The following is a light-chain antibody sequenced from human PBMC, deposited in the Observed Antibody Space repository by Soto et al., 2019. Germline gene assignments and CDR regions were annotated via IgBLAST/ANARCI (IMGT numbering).Light chain of an antibody. CDR2: GAS. CDR3: QQAYSMPRT. Sequence: DIQMTQSPSSLSASLGDRVTITCRASHDIKKYLNWYQQTPGKAPRLLMFGASSLNDGVPSRFSGSRSGTSFTLTSSSLQPEDFATYYWQQAYSMPRTFGQGTKVEVK. J-gene: IGKJ1*01. V-gene: IGKV1-39*01. CDR1: HDIKKY.